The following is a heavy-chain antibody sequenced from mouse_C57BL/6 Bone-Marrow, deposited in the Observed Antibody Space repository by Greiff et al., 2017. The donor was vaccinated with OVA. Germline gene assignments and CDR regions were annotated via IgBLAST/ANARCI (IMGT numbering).Heavy chain of an antibody. CDR2: INPGSGGT. J-gene: IGHJ2*01. D-gene: IGHD2-3*01. CDR1: GYTFTSYW. Sequence: QVQLQQPGAELVKPGASVKLSCKASGYTFTSYWMHWVKQRPGRGLEWIGVINPGSGGTNYNEKFKGKATLTADKSSSTAYMQLSSLTSEDSAVYFCARWGGYYDFDYWGQGTTLTVSS. V-gene: IGHV1-62-3*01. CDR3: ARWGGYYDFDY.